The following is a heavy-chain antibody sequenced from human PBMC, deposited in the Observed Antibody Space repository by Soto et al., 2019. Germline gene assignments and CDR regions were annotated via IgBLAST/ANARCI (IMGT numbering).Heavy chain of an antibody. CDR1: GYTFTSYH. Sequence: ASVKVSCKASGYTFTSYHIHLVRQAPGQGLEWMGIINPSGGSTSYEQKFQGRVTMTRDTSTSTVYMELSSLRSEDTAVYYCARVPGPYYDFWSGPGCWFDPWGQGTLVTVSS. CDR2: INPSGGST. D-gene: IGHD3-3*01. V-gene: IGHV1-46*01. CDR3: ARVPGPYYDFWSGPGCWFDP. J-gene: IGHJ5*02.